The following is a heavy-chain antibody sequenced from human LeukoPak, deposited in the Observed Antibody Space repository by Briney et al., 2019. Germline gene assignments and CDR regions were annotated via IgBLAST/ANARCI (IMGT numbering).Heavy chain of an antibody. CDR3: ASGYCSGGSCYSVYFQH. D-gene: IGHD2-15*01. CDR2: IYSGGST. Sequence: GGSLRLSCAASGLTVSSNHMGWVRQAPGKGLEWVSVIYSGGSTYYADSVKGRFTISRDNSKNTLYLQMNSLRAEDTAVYYCASGYCSGGSCYSVYFQHWGQGTLVTVSS. J-gene: IGHJ1*01. V-gene: IGHV3-53*01. CDR1: GLTVSSNH.